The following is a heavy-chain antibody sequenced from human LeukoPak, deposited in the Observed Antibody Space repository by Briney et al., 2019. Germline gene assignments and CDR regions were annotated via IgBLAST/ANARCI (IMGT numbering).Heavy chain of an antibody. Sequence: GGSLRLSCAASGFTFSSYSVNWVRQAPGKGLEWVSSISSSSSYIYYAGSVKGRFTISRDNAKNSLYLQMNSLRAEDTAVYYCARGSYYYDSSGYYPGYWGQGTLVTVSS. D-gene: IGHD3-22*01. J-gene: IGHJ4*02. CDR3: ARGSYYYDSSGYYPGY. CDR1: GFTFSSYS. V-gene: IGHV3-21*01. CDR2: ISSSSSYI.